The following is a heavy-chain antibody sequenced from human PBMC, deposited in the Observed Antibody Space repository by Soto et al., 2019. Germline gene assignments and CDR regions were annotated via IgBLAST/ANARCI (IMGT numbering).Heavy chain of an antibody. D-gene: IGHD3-9*01. Sequence: SVKVSCKASGGTFSSYAISWVRQAPGQGLEWMGGIIPIFGTANYAQKFQGRVTITADESTSTAYMELSSLRSEDTAVYYCARGRLVLRYFDWSRGYYYYGMDVWGQGTTVTVSS. J-gene: IGHJ6*02. CDR2: IIPIFGTA. V-gene: IGHV1-69*13. CDR1: GGTFSSYA. CDR3: ARGRLVLRYFDWSRGYYYYGMDV.